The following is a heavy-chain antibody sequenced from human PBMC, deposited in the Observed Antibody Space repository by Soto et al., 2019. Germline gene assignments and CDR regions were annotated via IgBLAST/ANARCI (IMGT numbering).Heavy chain of an antibody. J-gene: IGHJ5*02. V-gene: IGHV3-48*03. Sequence: LRLSCAVSGFTFSSYEMNWVRQAPGKGLEWVSYIGTSGKTIYYADSVRGRFTISRDNAKNSLYLQMNSLRAEDTAVYFCAAWDSSNNPWGQGTLVTVSS. CDR1: GFTFSSYE. CDR2: IGTSGKTI. CDR3: AAWDSSNNP. D-gene: IGHD1-26*01.